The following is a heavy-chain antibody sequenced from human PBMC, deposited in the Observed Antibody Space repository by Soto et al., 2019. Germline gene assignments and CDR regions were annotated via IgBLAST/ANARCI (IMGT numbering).Heavy chain of an antibody. D-gene: IGHD2-15*01. J-gene: IGHJ4*02. V-gene: IGHV3-30-3*01. CDR1: GFTFSSYA. CDR2: ISYDGSNK. CDR3: ARDPGFDQYCSGGSCSTISFFDY. Sequence: GGSLRLSCAASGFTFSSYAMHWVRQAPGKGLEWVAVISYDGSNKYYADSVKGRFTISRDNSKNTLYLQMNSLRAEDTAVYYCARDPGFDQYCSGGSCSTISFFDYWGQGTLVTVSS.